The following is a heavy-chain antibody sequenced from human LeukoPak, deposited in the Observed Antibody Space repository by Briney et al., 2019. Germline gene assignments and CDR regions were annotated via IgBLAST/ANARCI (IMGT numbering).Heavy chain of an antibody. D-gene: IGHD6-19*01. J-gene: IGHJ4*02. CDR3: AGSRAGPYHFEY. CDR1: GFIFTDHY. Sequence: PGGSLRLSCAASGFIFTDHYMDWVRXAPGKXXEWVGRTRNKANSYTTEYAASVKGRFAVSRDDSKNALYLQMNSLTSEDTAVYYCAGSRAGPYHFEYWGQGTLVTVSS. V-gene: IGHV3-72*01. CDR2: TRNKANSYTT.